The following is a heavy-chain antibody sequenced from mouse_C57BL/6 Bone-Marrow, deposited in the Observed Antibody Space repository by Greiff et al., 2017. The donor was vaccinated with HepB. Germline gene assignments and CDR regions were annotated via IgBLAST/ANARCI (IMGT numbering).Heavy chain of an antibody. CDR2: IRLKSDNYAT. V-gene: IGHV6-3*01. D-gene: IGHD1-2*01. CDR3: TEALLRRGYFDV. Sequence: EVKLEESGGGLVQPGGSMKLSCVASGFTFSNYWMNWVRQSPEKGLEWVAQIRLKSDNYATHYAESVKGRFTISRDDSKSSVYLQMNNLRAEDTGIYYCTEALLRRGYFDVWGTGTTVTVSS. J-gene: IGHJ1*03. CDR1: GFTFSNYW.